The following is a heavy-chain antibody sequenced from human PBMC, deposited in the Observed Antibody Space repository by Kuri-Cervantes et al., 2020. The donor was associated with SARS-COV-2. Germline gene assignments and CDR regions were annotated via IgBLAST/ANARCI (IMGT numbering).Heavy chain of an antibody. CDR3: ARAYSSSYVLYFDY. CDR2: ISSSSSYI. J-gene: IGHJ4*02. CDR1: GFTFSSYS. V-gene: IGHV3-21*01. D-gene: IGHD6-13*01. Sequence: GESLKISRAASGFTFSSYSMNWVRQAPGKGLEWVSSISSSSSYIYYADSVKGRFTISRDNAKNTLYLQMNSLRAEDTAVYYCARAYSSSYVLYFDYWGQGTLVTVSS.